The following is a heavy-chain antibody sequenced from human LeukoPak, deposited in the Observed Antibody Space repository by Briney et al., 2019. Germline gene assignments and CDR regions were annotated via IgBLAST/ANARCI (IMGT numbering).Heavy chain of an antibody. CDR3: ASFYDSSGRDY. D-gene: IGHD3-22*01. CDR2: IGTIGSPI. J-gene: IGHJ4*02. CDR1: GFTFRSFE. Sequence: PGGSLRLSCAASGFTFRSFEMNWVRQAPGKGLEWLSYIGTIGSPIYYADSVKGRCTTSRDNARNSICLQMNSLRVEDTAVYYCASFYDSSGRDYWGQGTLVTVYS. V-gene: IGHV3-48*03.